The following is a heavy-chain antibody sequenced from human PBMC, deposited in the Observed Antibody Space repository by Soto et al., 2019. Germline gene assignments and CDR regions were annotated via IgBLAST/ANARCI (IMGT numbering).Heavy chain of an antibody. D-gene: IGHD1-26*01. J-gene: IGHJ5*02. CDR3: AKNQGVELVPLATVDWFDP. V-gene: IGHV3-23*01. CDR2: ISGSGFKK. Sequence: GGSLRLSCAASGFIFENFGMSWVRQAPGKGLEWISSISGSGFKKYYADSVKGRFTISRDNSKSTVYLELNNLSAEDTAVYHCAKNQGVELVPLATVDWFDPWGQGSMVTVSS. CDR1: GFIFENFG.